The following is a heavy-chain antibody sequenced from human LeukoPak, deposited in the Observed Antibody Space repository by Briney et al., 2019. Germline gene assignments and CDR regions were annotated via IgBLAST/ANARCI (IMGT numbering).Heavy chain of an antibody. CDR2: IYYSGST. CDR1: GGSISSHY. J-gene: IGHJ4*02. CDR3: ARDRQGRSGYYYNYFDY. D-gene: IGHD3-22*01. Sequence: SETLSLTCTVSGGSISSHYWSWIRQPPGKGLDWIGYIYYSGSTDYNPSLKSRVTISVDTSKNQFSLKLSSVTAADTAVYYCARDRQGRSGYYYNYFDYWGQGTLVTVSS. V-gene: IGHV4-59*11.